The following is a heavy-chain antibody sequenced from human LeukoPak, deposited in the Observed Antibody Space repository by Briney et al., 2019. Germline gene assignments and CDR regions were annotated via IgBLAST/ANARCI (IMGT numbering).Heavy chain of an antibody. D-gene: IGHD2-2*02. CDR3: ARRKIDIVVVPAAISGTAKSRPIMDV. Sequence: ASVKVSCKASGYTFTSYDINWVRQASRQGPEWMGWMNPNSGNTGYARKFQGRVTMTRNTSINTAYMELSSLRSEDTAVYYCARRKIDIVVVPAAISGTAKSRPIMDVWGKGTTVTVSS. CDR1: GYTFTSYD. V-gene: IGHV1-8*01. J-gene: IGHJ6*03. CDR2: MNPNSGNT.